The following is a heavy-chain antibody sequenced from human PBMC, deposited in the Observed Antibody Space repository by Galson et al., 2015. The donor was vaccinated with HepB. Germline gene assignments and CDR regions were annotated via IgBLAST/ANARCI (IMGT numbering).Heavy chain of an antibody. CDR3: AKHRSSWYGGCEF. Sequence: SLRLSCAASGFIFSSYAMSWVRQAPGKGLEWVSSISGSGSSTSYADSVKGRFTTSRDNSKNTLDLQMNSLRADDTAVYYCAKHRSSWYGGCEFWGQGALVTVSS. V-gene: IGHV3-23*01. CDR1: GFIFSSYA. D-gene: IGHD6-13*01. CDR2: ISGSGSST. J-gene: IGHJ4*01.